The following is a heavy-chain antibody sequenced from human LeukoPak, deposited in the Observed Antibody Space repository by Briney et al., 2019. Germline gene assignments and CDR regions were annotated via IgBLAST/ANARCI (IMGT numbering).Heavy chain of an antibody. D-gene: IGHD2-2*02. CDR1: GGSISSSSYY. V-gene: IGHV4-39*01. Sequence: SETLSLTCTVSGGSISSSSYYWGWIRQPPGKGLEWIGSISYSGSTYYNPSLKSRVTISVDTSKNQFSLKLSSVTAADTAVYYCAVVPAAIAPYYYYYGMDVWGQGTTVTVSS. CDR3: AVVPAAIAPYYYYYGMDV. J-gene: IGHJ6*02. CDR2: ISYSGST.